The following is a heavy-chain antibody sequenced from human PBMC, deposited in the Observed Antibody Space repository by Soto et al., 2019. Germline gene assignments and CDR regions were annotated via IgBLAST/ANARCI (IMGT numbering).Heavy chain of an antibody. CDR3: ARAGYSYGNWFDP. D-gene: IGHD5-18*01. V-gene: IGHV4-59*01. J-gene: IGHJ5*02. CDR1: GGSISSYY. CDR2: IYYSGST. Sequence: SETLSLTCTVSGGSISSYYWSWIRQPPGKGLEWIGYIYYSGSTNYNPSLKSRVTISVDTSKNQFSLKLSSVTAADTAVYYCARAGYSYGNWFDPWGQETLVTVSS.